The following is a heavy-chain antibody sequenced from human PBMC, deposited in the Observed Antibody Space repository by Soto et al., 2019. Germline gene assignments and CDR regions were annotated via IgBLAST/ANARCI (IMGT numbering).Heavy chain of an antibody. CDR3: ARRITIFGVVTNNWFDP. J-gene: IGHJ5*02. D-gene: IGHD3-3*01. CDR1: GGSISSSSYY. Sequence: SETLSLTCTVSGGSISSSSYYWGWIRQPPGKGLEWIGCIYYSGSTYYNTSLKSRVTISVDTSKNHFSLKLSSVTAADTAVYYCARRITIFGVVTNNWFDPWGQGTLVTVSS. CDR2: IYYSGST. V-gene: IGHV4-39*01.